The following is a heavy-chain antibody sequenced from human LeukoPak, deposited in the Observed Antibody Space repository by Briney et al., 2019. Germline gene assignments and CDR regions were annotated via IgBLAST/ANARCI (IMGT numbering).Heavy chain of an antibody. Sequence: ASVKVSCKASGYTFTRYGISWVRQAPGQGLEWMGWISAYNGNTNYAQKLQGRVTMTTDTCTSTAYMELRSLRSDDAAVYYCARVKYCSSTSCYFGPDYDFDYWGQGTLVTVSS. J-gene: IGHJ4*02. CDR3: ARVKYCSSTSCYFGPDYDFDY. CDR2: ISAYNGNT. V-gene: IGHV1-18*01. D-gene: IGHD2-2*01. CDR1: GYTFTRYG.